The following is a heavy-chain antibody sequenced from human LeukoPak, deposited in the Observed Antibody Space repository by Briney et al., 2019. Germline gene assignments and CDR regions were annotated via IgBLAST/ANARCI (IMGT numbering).Heavy chain of an antibody. D-gene: IGHD1-26*01. CDR1: GFTFSSYG. CDR3: AKDGGSYYSDLYFDY. J-gene: IGHJ4*02. CDR2: ISYDGSNK. Sequence: GGSLRLSCAASGFTFSSYGMHWVRQAPGKGLEWVAVISYDGSNKYYADSVKGRFTISRDNSKNTLYLQMNSLRAEDTAVYYCAKDGGSYYSDLYFDYWGQGTPVTVSS. V-gene: IGHV3-30*18.